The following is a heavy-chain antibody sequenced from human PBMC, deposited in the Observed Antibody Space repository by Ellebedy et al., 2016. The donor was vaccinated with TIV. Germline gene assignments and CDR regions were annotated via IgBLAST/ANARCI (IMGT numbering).Heavy chain of an antibody. Sequence: GESLKISCAASGFTVSSNYMSWVRQAPGRGLEWVAVINSGGSTYYADSVKGRFTVSRDNAKNSLYLKMNNLRAEDTAVYYCSRDDDDILTGRNAMDVWGQGTTVTVSS. D-gene: IGHD3-9*01. J-gene: IGHJ6*02. V-gene: IGHV3-66*01. CDR3: SRDDDDILTGRNAMDV. CDR1: GFTVSSNY. CDR2: INSGGST.